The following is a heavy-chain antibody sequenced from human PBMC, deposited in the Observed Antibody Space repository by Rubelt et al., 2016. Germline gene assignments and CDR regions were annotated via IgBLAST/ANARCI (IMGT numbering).Heavy chain of an antibody. V-gene: IGHV3-66*01. J-gene: IGHJ4*02. CDR1: GFTVSSNY. CDR2: INSDGSST. CDR3: ARGGMGGSTGCFDY. D-gene: IGHD1-26*01. Sequence: EVQLVESGGGLVQPGGSLRLSCAASGFTVSSNYMSWVRQAPGKGLEWVSRINSDGSSTTYADSVKRRFTISRDNSKNTLYLQMNSLRAEDTAVYYCARGGMGGSTGCFDYWGQGTLVTVSS.